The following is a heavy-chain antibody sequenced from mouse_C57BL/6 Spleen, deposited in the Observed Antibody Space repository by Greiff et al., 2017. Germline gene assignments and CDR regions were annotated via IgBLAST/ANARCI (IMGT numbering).Heavy chain of an antibody. CDR1: GFNIKDYY. D-gene: IGHD2-4*01. V-gene: IGHV14-2*01. CDR3: VDDDDGH. CDR2: SDPEDGDT. Sequence: EVLLVESGAELVKPGASVKLSCTASGFNIKDYYMHWVQQRTEQGLEWLGRSDPEDGDTNYAPKFQGKDTRTADTASSTAYLQRSSLTSEDTAGAYCVDDDDGHWGQGTSVTVSS. J-gene: IGHJ4*01.